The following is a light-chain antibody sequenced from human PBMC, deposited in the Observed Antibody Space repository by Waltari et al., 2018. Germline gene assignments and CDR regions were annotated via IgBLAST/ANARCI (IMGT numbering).Light chain of an antibody. CDR1: QSVSSK. V-gene: IGKV3-15*01. J-gene: IGKJ5*01. Sequence: ETVMTQPATLSVSPGERVTLSGRASQSVSSKLAWYQKKRGQAPRLLIYGASTRVSDVPDRFSGSVSGTEFILTISSLRSEDLAVYFCQQYHGWPLITFGQGTRLEIK. CDR3: QQYHGWPLIT. CDR2: GAS.